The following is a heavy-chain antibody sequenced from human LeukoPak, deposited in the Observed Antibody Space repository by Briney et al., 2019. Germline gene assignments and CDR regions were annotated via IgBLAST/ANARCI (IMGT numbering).Heavy chain of an antibody. J-gene: IGHJ4*02. CDR1: GFTVSSNY. D-gene: IGHD2-15*01. CDR2: IYSGGST. CDR3: ARDGCSGGSCYSSFDY. Sequence: GGSLRLSCAASGFTVSSNYMSWVRQAPGKGLEWVSVIYSGGSTYYADSVKGRFTISRDNSKNTLYLQMNSLRAEDTAVYYCARDGCSGGSCYSSFDYWGQGTLVTVSS. V-gene: IGHV3-53*01.